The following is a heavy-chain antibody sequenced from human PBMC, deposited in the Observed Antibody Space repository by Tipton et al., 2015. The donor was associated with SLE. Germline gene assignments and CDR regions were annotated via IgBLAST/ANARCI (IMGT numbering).Heavy chain of an antibody. CDR2: IYYSGST. Sequence: TLSLTCAVYGGSFSGYYWSWIRQPPGKGLEWIGYIYYSGSTYYNPSLKSRVTISVDTSKNQFSLRLTSVTAADTAVYYCAREGGAYYDFWSGYSDWGQGTLVTVSS. CDR3: AREGGAYYDFWSGYSD. J-gene: IGHJ4*02. CDR1: GGSFSGYY. V-gene: IGHV4-30-4*08. D-gene: IGHD3-3*01.